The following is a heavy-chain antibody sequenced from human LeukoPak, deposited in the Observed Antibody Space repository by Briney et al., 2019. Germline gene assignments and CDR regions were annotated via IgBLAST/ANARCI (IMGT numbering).Heavy chain of an antibody. D-gene: IGHD4-17*01. J-gene: IGHJ4*02. Sequence: ASVKVSCKASGYTFTSYGISWVRQAPGQGLEWMGWSSTYNGHTNYTQKLQGRVSMTTDTSTSTAYMELRSLRSDDTAMYYCTRDISPRQGYGDYICWGQGTLVTVSS. V-gene: IGHV1-18*01. CDR1: GYTFTSYG. CDR2: SSTYNGHT. CDR3: TRDISPRQGYGDYIC.